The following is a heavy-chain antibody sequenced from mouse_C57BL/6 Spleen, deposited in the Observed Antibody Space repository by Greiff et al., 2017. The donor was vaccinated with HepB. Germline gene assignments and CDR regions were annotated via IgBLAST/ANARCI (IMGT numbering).Heavy chain of an antibody. CDR2: ISNGGGST. Sequence: EVQLVESGGGLVQPGGSLKLSCAASGFTFSDYYMYWVRQTPEKRLEWVAYISNGGGSTYYPDTVKGRFTISRDNAKNTLYLQMSRLKSEDTAMYYCARHSYGYYYFDYWGQGTTLTVSS. V-gene: IGHV5-12*01. D-gene: IGHD2-2*01. CDR1: GFTFSDYY. J-gene: IGHJ2*01. CDR3: ARHSYGYYYFDY.